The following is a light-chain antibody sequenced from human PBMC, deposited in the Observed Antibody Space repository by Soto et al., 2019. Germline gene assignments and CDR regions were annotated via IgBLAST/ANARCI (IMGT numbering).Light chain of an antibody. CDR2: EVS. CDR3: CSYACTITFGSYV. V-gene: IGLV2-23*02. Sequence: QSVLTQPASVSGSPGQSITISCTGTSRDVGSYNLVSWYQQHPGKAPKLMIYEVSKRPSGVSNRFSGSKSGNTASLTISGLQAEDEADYYCCSYACTITFGSYVFGTGTTVTVL. J-gene: IGLJ1*01. CDR1: SRDVGSYNL.